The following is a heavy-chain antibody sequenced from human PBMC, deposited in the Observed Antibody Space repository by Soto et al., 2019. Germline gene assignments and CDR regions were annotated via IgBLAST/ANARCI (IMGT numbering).Heavy chain of an antibody. D-gene: IGHD3-3*01. CDR3: AKDRGPIGRYYDFWSGYYPDYYYYGMDV. CDR2: ISGSGGST. Sequence: GGSLRLSCAASGCTFSSYAMSWVRQAPGKGLEWVSAISGSGGSTYYADSVKGRFTISRDNSKNTLYLQMNSLRAEDTAVYYCAKDRGPIGRYYDFWSGYYPDYYYYGMDVWGQGTTVTVSS. J-gene: IGHJ6*02. V-gene: IGHV3-23*01. CDR1: GCTFSSYA.